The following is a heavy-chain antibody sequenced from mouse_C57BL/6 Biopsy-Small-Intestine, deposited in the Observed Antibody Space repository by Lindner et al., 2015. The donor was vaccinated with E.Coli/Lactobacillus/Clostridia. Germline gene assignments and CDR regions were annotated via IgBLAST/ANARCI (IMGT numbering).Heavy chain of an antibody. J-gene: IGHJ3*01. CDR3: ARGGSWVAY. V-gene: IGHV5-4*01. CDR1: GFTFSSYA. Sequence: VQLQESGGGLVKPGGSLKLSCAASGFTFSSYAMSWVRQTPEKRLEWVATISDGGSYTYYPDNVKGRFTISRDNAKNNLYLQMSHLKSEDTAMYYCARGGSWVAYWGQGTLVTVSA. CDR2: ISDGGSYT.